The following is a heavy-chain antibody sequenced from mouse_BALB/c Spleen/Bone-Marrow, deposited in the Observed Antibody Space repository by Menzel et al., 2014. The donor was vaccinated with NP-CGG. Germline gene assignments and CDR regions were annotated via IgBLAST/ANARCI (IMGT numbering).Heavy chain of an antibody. Sequence: AQLKESGAEVVKPGVSVKLFCTASGFNNKENHMHWVKQRPESGPEWVGRIDPANGNTKYDPKFQGKATITADTSSNTAYLQLSSLTSEDTAVYYCARIYYYGRGYFDYWGQGTTLTVSS. D-gene: IGHD1-1*01. V-gene: IGHV14-3*02. CDR3: ARIYYYGRGYFDY. J-gene: IGHJ2*01. CDR2: IDPANGNT. CDR1: GFNNKENH.